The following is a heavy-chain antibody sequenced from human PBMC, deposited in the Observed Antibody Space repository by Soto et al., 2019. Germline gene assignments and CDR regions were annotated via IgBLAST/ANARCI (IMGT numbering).Heavy chain of an antibody. CDR1: GYTFTSYA. D-gene: IGHD3-22*01. J-gene: IGHJ4*02. CDR3: ARDLPYYYDSSGLLP. Sequence: ASVEVSCKASGYTFTSYAMHWVRQAPGQRLEWMGWINAGNGNTKYSQKFQGRVTITRDTSASTAYMELSSLRSEDTAVYYCARDLPYYYDSSGLLPWGQGTLVTVSS. CDR2: INAGNGNT. V-gene: IGHV1-3*01.